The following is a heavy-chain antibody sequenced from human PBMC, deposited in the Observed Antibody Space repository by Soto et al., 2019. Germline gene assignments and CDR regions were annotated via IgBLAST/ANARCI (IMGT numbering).Heavy chain of an antibody. Sequence: QVHLVQSGAEVKKPGASVKGSCKGSGYAFTTYGITWVRQAPGQGLEWMGWISAHNGNTNYAQKLQGRVTVTRDTSTSTAYMELRSLRSYDTAVYYCARGRYGDYWGQGALVTVSS. CDR2: ISAHNGNT. J-gene: IGHJ4*02. CDR3: ARGRYGDY. D-gene: IGHD1-1*01. V-gene: IGHV1-18*01. CDR1: GYAFTTYG.